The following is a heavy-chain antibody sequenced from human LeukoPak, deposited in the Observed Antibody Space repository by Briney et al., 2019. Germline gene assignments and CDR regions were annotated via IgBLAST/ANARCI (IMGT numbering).Heavy chain of an antibody. J-gene: IGHJ4*02. Sequence: GGPLILSCAASGFTFDDYVMHWLRKVPGKGLEWVSLFSGDGGSTYSADSVKGRFTISRDNSKNSLYLQMNSLRTEDTALYYCAKDIATGSGSYRAPPHDSWGQGTLVTLFS. CDR1: GFTFDDYV. V-gene: IGHV3-43*02. D-gene: IGHD3-10*01. CDR3: AKDIATGSGSYRAPPHDS. CDR2: FSGDGGST.